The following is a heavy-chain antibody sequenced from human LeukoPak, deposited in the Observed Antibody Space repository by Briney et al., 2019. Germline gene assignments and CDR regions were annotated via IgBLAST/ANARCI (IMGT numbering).Heavy chain of an antibody. CDR1: GFTFSSYG. CDR3: AKALSRIVVVPAAIWWGYFDY. CDR2: IRYDGSNK. Sequence: PGGSLRLSCAASGFTFSSYGMHWVRQAPGKGLEWVAFIRYDGSNKYYADSVKGRFTISRDNSKNTLYLQMNSLRAEDTAVYYCAKALSRIVVVPAAIWWGYFDYWGQGTLVTVSS. J-gene: IGHJ4*02. V-gene: IGHV3-30*02. D-gene: IGHD2-2*02.